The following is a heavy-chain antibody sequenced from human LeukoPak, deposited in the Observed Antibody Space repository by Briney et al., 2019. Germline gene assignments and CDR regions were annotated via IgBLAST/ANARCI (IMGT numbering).Heavy chain of an antibody. J-gene: IGHJ4*02. D-gene: IGHD3-22*01. CDR1: GYPFTSYD. CDR2: MNPNSGNT. V-gene: IGHV1-8*01. Sequence: GASVKVSCKASGYPFTSYDINWVRQATGQGLEWMGWMNPNSGNTGYAQKFQGRVSMTRNTSISTAYMELSSLRSEHTAMYYCTIAYYDSSGYVFWGQGTLVIVSS. CDR3: TIAYYDSSGYVF.